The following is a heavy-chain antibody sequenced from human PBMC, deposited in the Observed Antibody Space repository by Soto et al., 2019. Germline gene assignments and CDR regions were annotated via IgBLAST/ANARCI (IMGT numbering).Heavy chain of an antibody. V-gene: IGHV1-18*01. D-gene: IGHD6-19*01. J-gene: IGHJ5*02. CDR3: ARDPPYSSGWYAGFDP. CDR1: GYTFTSYG. CDR2: ISAYNGNT. Sequence: QVQLVQSGAEVKKPGASVKVSCKASGYTFTSYGISWVRQAPGQGLEWMGWISAYNGNTNYAQKLQGRVTMTTNTSTGTAYLELRRLRSDDTAVYYCARDPPYSSGWYAGFDPWGQGTLLTVSS.